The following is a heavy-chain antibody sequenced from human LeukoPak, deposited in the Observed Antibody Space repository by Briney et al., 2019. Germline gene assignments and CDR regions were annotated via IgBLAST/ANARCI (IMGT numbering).Heavy chain of an antibody. Sequence: PSETLSLTCTVSGGSISSYYWSWIRQPPGKGLEWIGYIYYSGSTNYNPSLKSRVTISVDTSKNQFSLKLSSVTAADTAVYYCARDQRCSGYFDAFDIWGQGTMVTVSS. D-gene: IGHD3-22*01. V-gene: IGHV4-59*01. CDR1: GGSISSYY. J-gene: IGHJ3*02. CDR3: ARDQRCSGYFDAFDI. CDR2: IYYSGST.